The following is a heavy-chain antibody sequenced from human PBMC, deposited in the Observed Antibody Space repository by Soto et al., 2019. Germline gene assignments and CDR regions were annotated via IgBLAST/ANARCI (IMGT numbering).Heavy chain of an antibody. CDR1: GESISSGGYY. CDR3: ARASSSSSAADY. Sequence: SETLSLTCSVSGESISSGGYYWSWIRHHPGKGLEWIGYIYDSESAYYNPSLKSRVTISMDTSKNHFAMKLSSVTAADTAVYYCARASSSSSAADYWGQGTLVTVS. V-gene: IGHV4-31*03. J-gene: IGHJ4*02. D-gene: IGHD6-6*01. CDR2: IYDSESA.